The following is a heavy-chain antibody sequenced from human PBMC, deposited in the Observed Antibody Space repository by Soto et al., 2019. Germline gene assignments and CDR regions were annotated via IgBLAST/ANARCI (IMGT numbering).Heavy chain of an antibody. V-gene: IGHV4-59*08. J-gene: IGHJ4*02. Sequence: QVQLQESGPGLVKPSETLSLTCTVSGASISRDHWNWIRQPPGKGLEWIGEYSGTTNYNPSLRSRVTISVGTANNPFSFKLSSVTPADTAVYVCATYTTGGGGRGYWGQGTLVTVSS. D-gene: IGHD3-16*01. CDR1: GASISRDH. CDR3: ATYTTGGGGRGY. CDR2: YSGTT.